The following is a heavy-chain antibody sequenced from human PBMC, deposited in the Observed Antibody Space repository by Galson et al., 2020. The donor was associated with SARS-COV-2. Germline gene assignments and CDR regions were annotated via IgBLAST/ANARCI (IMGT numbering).Heavy chain of an antibody. CDR1: GFTFSSYA. CDR3: ARPGSGSYFSYFDY. Sequence: GGSLRLSCAASGFTFSSYAMHWVRQAPGKGLEWVAVISYDGSNKYYADSVKGRFTISRDNSKNTLYLQMNSLRAEDTAVYYCARPGSGSYFSYFDYWGQGTLVTVSS. J-gene: IGHJ4*02. D-gene: IGHD3-10*01. CDR2: ISYDGSNK. V-gene: IGHV3-30*04.